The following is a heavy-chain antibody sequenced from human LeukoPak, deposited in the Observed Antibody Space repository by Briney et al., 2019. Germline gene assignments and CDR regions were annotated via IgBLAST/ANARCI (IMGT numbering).Heavy chain of an antibody. V-gene: IGHV3-7*01. J-gene: IGHJ4*02. Sequence: GGSLRLSCAASGFTLSNFWMTWVRQAPGKGLEWVANIRGDGREQNYVASVKGRFTIPRDNAQNSLYLQMSSPGAEDTALYFCSRFLYHTTGYHYFDSWGQGTLVTVSS. CDR3: SRFLYHTTGYHYFDS. CDR2: IRGDGREQ. CDR1: GFTLSNFW. D-gene: IGHD3-22*01.